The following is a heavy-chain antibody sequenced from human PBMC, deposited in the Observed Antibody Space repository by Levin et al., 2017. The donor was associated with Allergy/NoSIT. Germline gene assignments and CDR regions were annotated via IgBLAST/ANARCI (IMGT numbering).Heavy chain of an antibody. V-gene: IGHV3-7*01. CDR2: IKQDGSEK. CDR1: GFTFSNYW. J-gene: IGHJ4*02. D-gene: IGHD5-18*01. CDR3: RRGLDKAMPPQH. Sequence: PGGSLRLSCAASGFTFSNYWMSWVRQAPGKGLEWVADIKQDGSEKNYVDSVKGRFTISRDNAKNSLYLQMNSPRAEATAVYYCRRGLDKAMPPQHWGQGTLVTASS.